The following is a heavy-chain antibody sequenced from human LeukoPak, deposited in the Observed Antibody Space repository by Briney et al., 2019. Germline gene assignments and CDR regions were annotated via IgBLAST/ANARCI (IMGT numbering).Heavy chain of an antibody. D-gene: IGHD6-13*01. CDR2: TYYRSKRYY. V-gene: IGHV6-1*01. CDR1: GDSVSSNTAA. J-gene: IGHJ4*02. Sequence: SQTLSLTCAISGDSVSSNTAAWNSIRQSPSRGLEWLGRTYYRSKRYYDYTISVKSRITINPDTSKNQFSLQLNSVTPEDTAVYYCTRETEYSSSIPFDCWGQGTLVTVSS. CDR3: TRETEYSSSIPFDC.